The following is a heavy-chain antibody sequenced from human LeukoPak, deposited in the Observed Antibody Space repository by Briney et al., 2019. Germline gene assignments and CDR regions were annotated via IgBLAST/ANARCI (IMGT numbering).Heavy chain of an antibody. CDR2: IKQDGSGK. Sequence: GGSLRLSCAASGFTFSSYWMTWVRQAPGKGLEWVANIKQDGSGKYYVDSAKGRFTISRDNAKNSLYLQMNSLRAEDTAVYYCARVVSDAFDIWGQGTMVTVSS. CDR1: GFTFSSYW. D-gene: IGHD2-2*01. CDR3: ARVVSDAFDI. J-gene: IGHJ3*02. V-gene: IGHV3-7*01.